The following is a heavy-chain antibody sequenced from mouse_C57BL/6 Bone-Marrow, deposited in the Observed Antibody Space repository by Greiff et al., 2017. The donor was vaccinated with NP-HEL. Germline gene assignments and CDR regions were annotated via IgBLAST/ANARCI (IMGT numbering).Heavy chain of an antibody. Sequence: EVKLEESGGGLVKPGGSLKLSCAASGFTFSDYGMHWVRQAPEKGLEWVAYISSGSSTIYYADTVKGRFTISRDNAKNTLFLQMTSLRSEDTAMYYWARPGLDWYFDVWGTGTTVTVSS. CDR1: GFTFSDYG. J-gene: IGHJ1*03. D-gene: IGHD4-1*01. CDR3: ARPGLDWYFDV. CDR2: ISSGSSTI. V-gene: IGHV5-17*01.